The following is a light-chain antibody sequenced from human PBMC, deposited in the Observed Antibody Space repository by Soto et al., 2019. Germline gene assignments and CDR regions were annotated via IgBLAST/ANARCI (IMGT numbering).Light chain of an antibody. CDR1: QSVSSY. V-gene: IGKV3-11*01. CDR2: DAS. CDR3: QQRSNWPPIT. Sequence: EIVLTQSPATLSLYPGARAALSGRASQSVSSYLAWYQQKPGQAPRLLIYDASNRATGIPARFSGSGSGTDFTLTISSLEPEDFAVYYCQQRSNWPPITFGQGTRLEI. J-gene: IGKJ5*01.